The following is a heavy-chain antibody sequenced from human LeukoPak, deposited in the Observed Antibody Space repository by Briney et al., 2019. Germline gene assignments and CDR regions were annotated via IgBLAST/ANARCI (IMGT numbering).Heavy chain of an antibody. J-gene: IGHJ6*03. D-gene: IGHD1-26*01. CDR2: ITSTSSYI. V-gene: IGHV3-21*01. CDR1: GFTFSNYN. CDR3: ARDPYSGNYGNYYYYYMDV. Sequence: GGSLRLSCAASGFTFSNYNMSRVRQAPGKGLEWVSSITSTSSYIYYADSVKGRFTISRDNAKNSLYLQMNSLRAEDTALYFCARDPYSGNYGNYYYYYMDVWGKGTTVTMSS.